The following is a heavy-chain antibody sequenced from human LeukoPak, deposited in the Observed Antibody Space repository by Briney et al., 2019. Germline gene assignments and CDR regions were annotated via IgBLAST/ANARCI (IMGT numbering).Heavy chain of an antibody. CDR1: GGSNSSYY. CDR3: ARVGYCGGDCFGY. D-gene: IGHD2-21*02. CDR2: IYYSGST. Sequence: SETLSLTCTVSGGSNSSYYWSWIRQPPGKGLEWIGYIYYSGSTNYNPSLKSRVTISVDTSKNQFSLKLSSVTAADTAAYYCARVGYCGGDCFGYWGQGTLVTVSS. V-gene: IGHV4-59*01. J-gene: IGHJ4*02.